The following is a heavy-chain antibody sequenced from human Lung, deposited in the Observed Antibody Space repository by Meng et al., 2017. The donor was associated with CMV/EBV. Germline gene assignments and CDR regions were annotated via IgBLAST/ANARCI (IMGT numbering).Heavy chain of an antibody. CDR3: ASFPPPGKQWLVTDY. Sequence: GHALEQPERTLSDPCAAREEAMRSSDWWSWVRPPPGKGLEWIGEIYHSGSTNHNPSLKSRVTISVDKSKNQFSLKLSSVSAADTAVYYCASFPPPGKQWLVTDYWGQGTLVTVSS. D-gene: IGHD6-19*01. J-gene: IGHJ4*02. CDR1: EEAMRSSDW. CDR2: IYHSGST. V-gene: IGHV4-4*02.